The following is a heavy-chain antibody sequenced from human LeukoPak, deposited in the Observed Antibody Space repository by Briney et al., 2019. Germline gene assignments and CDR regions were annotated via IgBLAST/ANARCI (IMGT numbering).Heavy chain of an antibody. CDR3: ARGPRDGSGSSYFQH. CDR1: GYTFSSYY. Sequence: ASVKVSCKASGYTFSSYYMHWVRQAPGQGLEWMGIINPSGDTTSYAQKFQDRVTMTRDTSTSTVYMELSSLRSEDTAVYYCARGPRDGSGSSYFQHWGQGTLVTVSS. CDR2: INPSGDTT. J-gene: IGHJ1*01. V-gene: IGHV1-46*01. D-gene: IGHD3-10*01.